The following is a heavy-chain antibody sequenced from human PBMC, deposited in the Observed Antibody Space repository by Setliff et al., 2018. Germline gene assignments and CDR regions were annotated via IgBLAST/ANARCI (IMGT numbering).Heavy chain of an antibody. CDR1: GFTFTSYW. D-gene: IGHD2-21*02. Sequence: GGSLRLSCAASGFTFTSYWMHWVRQAPGKGLVWVSSISHSGTYIKHADSVTGRFIISRDNAKNSLYLQMDSLRAEDSAVYYCARVDLEISGDFRYMGVWGKGTTVTVSS. CDR2: ISHSGTYI. V-gene: IGHV3-21*01. CDR3: ARVDLEISGDFRYMGV. J-gene: IGHJ6*03.